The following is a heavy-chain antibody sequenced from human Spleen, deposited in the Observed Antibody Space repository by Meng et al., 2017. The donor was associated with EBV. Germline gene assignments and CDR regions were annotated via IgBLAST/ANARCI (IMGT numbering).Heavy chain of an antibody. Sequence: HESVPRPVRPWAPRPLPSGASVASISDSSAYWGWIRQSPRKGLEWIGTISSSGSTFYNPSLESRLTLSVDTTENHFALKLTSVTAADTAMYYCARHTGDFDYWGQGALVTVSS. CDR1: VASISDSSAY. CDR2: ISSSGST. V-gene: IGHV4-39*01. J-gene: IGHJ4*02. D-gene: IGHD2-8*02. CDR3: ARHTGDFDY.